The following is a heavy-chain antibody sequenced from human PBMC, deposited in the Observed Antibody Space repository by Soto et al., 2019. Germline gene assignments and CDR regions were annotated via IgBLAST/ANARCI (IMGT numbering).Heavy chain of an antibody. CDR1: GGSFSGYY. D-gene: IGHD3-10*01. V-gene: IGHV4-34*01. CDR3: ARGQLRMDYYGSGSYSYYYYGMDV. Sequence: SETLSLTCAVYGGSFSGYYWSWIRQPPGKGLEWIGEINHSGSTNYNPSLKSRVTISVDTSKNQFSLKLSSVTAADTAVYYCARGQLRMDYYGSGSYSYYYYGMDVCGHGTTVTVS. CDR2: INHSGST. J-gene: IGHJ6*02.